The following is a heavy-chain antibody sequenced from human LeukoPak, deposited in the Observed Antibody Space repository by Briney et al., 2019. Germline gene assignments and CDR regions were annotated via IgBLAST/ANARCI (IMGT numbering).Heavy chain of an antibody. J-gene: IGHJ3*02. CDR1: GGAIGSGSYL. V-gene: IGHV4-61*02. Sequence: PSETLSLTCTVSGGAIGSGSYLWNWIRQPAGKGLEWIGRLYASGSTNYNPSLKSRVSTSVDASKNRFSLKLSSVTAADTAVYYCARSYFYNSREAFDIWGQGTMVTVSS. D-gene: IGHD3-22*01. CDR3: ARSYFYNSREAFDI. CDR2: LYASGST.